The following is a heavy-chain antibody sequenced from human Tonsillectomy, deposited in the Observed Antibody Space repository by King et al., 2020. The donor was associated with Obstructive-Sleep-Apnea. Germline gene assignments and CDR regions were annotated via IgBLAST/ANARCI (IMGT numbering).Heavy chain of an antibody. D-gene: IGHD6-13*01. J-gene: IGHJ4*02. V-gene: IGHV1-18*01. CDR3: AREEGSSWLDY. CDR1: GYTFNRYG. Sequence: QLVQSGAEVKKPGASVRVSCKASGYTFNRYGINWVRQAPGQGLEWMGWINAYNGNTNYAQKFQGRVTMTTDKSTTTAYMELMSLRSDDTAVYYCAREEGSSWLDYWGQGTLVTVSS. CDR2: INAYNGNT.